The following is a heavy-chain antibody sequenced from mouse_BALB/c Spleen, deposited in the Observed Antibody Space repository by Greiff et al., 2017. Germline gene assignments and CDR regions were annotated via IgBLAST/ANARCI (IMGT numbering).Heavy chain of an antibody. CDR2: ISSGSSTI. J-gene: IGHJ4*01. D-gene: IGHD1-1*01. CDR3: ARFITTVVAPYAMDY. V-gene: IGHV5-17*02. CDR1: GFTFSSFG. Sequence: EVKLMESGGGLVQPGGSRKLSCAASGFTFSSFGMHWVRQAPEKGLEWVAYISSGSSTIYYADTVKGRFTISRDNPKNTLFLQMTSLRSEDTAMYYCARFITTVVAPYAMDYWGQGTSVTVSS.